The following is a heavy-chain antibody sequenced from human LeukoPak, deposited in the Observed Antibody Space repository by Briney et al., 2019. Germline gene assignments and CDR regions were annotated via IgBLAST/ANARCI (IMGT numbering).Heavy chain of an antibody. D-gene: IGHD6-19*01. J-gene: IGHJ5*02. CDR1: GYTFTGYY. V-gene: IGHV1-2*02. CDR3: AKSAYTIIAVTEGATNWFDP. CDR2: INPNSGGT. Sequence: ASVKVSCKASGYTFTGYYVHWVRQAPGQGLEWMGWINPNSGGTNYAQKFQGRVTMTRDTSISTAYMELSRLRSDDTAVYYCAKSAYTIIAVTEGATNWFDPWGEGTLVTVSS.